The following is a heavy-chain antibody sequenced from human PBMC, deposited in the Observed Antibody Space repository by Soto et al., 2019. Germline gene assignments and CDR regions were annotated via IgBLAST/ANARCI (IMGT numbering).Heavy chain of an antibody. Sequence: GASVKVSCKASGYTFTGYYMHWVRQAPGQGLDWMGWINADNGNTKYSQKFQGRVTITRDTSASTAYMELSSLRSEDTAVYYCAREFRYYYDSSGYSNWFDPWGQGTLVTDSS. CDR3: AREFRYYYDSSGYSNWFDP. J-gene: IGHJ5*02. V-gene: IGHV1-3*01. CDR1: GYTFTGYY. CDR2: INADNGNT. D-gene: IGHD3-22*01.